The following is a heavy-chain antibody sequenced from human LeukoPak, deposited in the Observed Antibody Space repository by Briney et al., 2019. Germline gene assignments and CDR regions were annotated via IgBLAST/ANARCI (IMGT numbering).Heavy chain of an antibody. CDR3: ARDGPTYGSGSYFSSFFFGY. CDR2: IYLGNNT. J-gene: IGHJ4*02. CDR1: GFTVISNY. Sequence: GGSLRLSCAASGFTVISNYMGWVRRAPGKGLEWLSVIYLGNNTFYADSVKGRFNISRDNAKNSLSLQMNSLRAEDTVVYYCARDGPTYGSGSYFSSFFFGYWGQGTPVTVSS. D-gene: IGHD3-10*01. V-gene: IGHV3-53*01.